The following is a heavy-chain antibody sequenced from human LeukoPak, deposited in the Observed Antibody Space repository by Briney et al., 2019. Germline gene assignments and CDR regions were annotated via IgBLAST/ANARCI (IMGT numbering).Heavy chain of an antibody. J-gene: IGHJ5*02. CDR2: INGRGDNT. D-gene: IGHD2/OR15-2a*01. Sequence: GGSLRLSCAASGVIISSYAMSWVRQAPGKGVEWVSAINGRGDNTYYADFVKGRFTISRDNSKSTVYLQMNSLRTEDTAVHYCAKDRVSPGFNWFDPWGQGTLVTVSS. CDR1: GVIISSYA. V-gene: IGHV3-23*01. CDR3: AKDRVSPGFNWFDP.